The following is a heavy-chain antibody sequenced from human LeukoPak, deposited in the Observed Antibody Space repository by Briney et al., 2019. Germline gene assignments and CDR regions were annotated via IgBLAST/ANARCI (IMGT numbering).Heavy chain of an antibody. CDR1: GGSISSGSYY. CDR3: ARQHYYDSSGHLAVNWFDP. CDR2: IYTTGST. V-gene: IGHV4-61*02. J-gene: IGHJ5*02. D-gene: IGHD3-22*01. Sequence: SETLSLTCTVSGGSISSGSYYWSWIRQPAGKGLDWIGRIYTTGSTNYNPSLKSRVTISVDTSKNQFSLKLSSVTAADTAVYYCARQHYYDSSGHLAVNWFDPWGQGTLVTVSS.